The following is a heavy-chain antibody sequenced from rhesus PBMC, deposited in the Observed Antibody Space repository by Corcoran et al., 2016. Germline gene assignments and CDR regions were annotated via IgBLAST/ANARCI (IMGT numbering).Heavy chain of an antibody. Sequence: QVQLQESGPGLVKPSETLSLTCAVSGGSISDDYYWSWNRQPPGKGLEWIGYIYGSSTSTNNNPSLKSRVTISKDTSKNQFSLKLSSVTAADTAVYYCARVYGSSYLGSFDYWGQGVLVTVSS. CDR2: IYGSSTST. V-gene: IGHV4S10*01. CDR3: ARVYGSSYLGSFDY. CDR1: GGSISDDYY. J-gene: IGHJ4*01. D-gene: IGHD4-29*01.